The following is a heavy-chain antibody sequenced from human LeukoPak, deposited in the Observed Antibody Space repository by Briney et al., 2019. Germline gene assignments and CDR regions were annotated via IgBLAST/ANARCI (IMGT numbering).Heavy chain of an antibody. CDR3: ARGPPYDSSGYYGDY. Sequence: ASVKVSCKASGYTFTSYDINWVRQATGHGLEWMGWMNPNSGNTGYAQNFQGRVTITRNTSITTAYMELSSLRSEDTAVYYCARGPPYDSSGYYGDYWGQGTLVTVSS. V-gene: IGHV1-8*03. CDR2: MNPNSGNT. D-gene: IGHD3-22*01. J-gene: IGHJ4*02. CDR1: GYTFTSYD.